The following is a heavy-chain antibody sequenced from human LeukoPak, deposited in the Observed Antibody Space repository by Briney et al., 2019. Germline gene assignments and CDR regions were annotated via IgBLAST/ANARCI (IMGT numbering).Heavy chain of an antibody. CDR1: GGSISSGSYY. V-gene: IGHV4-39*01. CDR3: ARRTGDEVMAFDI. CDR2: IYYSGST. Sequence: SQTLSLTCTVSGGSISSGSYYWGWIRQPPGKGLEWIGSIYYSGSTYYNPSLKSRVTISVDTSKNQFSLKLSSVTAADTAVYYCARRTGDEVMAFDIWGQGTMVTVSS. J-gene: IGHJ3*02. D-gene: IGHD7-27*01.